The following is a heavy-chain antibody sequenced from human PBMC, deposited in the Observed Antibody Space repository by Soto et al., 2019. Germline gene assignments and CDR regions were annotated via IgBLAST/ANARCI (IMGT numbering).Heavy chain of an antibody. CDR3: AKLPGAYYYYGMDV. J-gene: IGHJ6*02. Sequence: GGSLRLSCAASGFTFSSYAMHWVRQAPGKGLEWVAVISYDGSNKYYADSVKGRFTISRDNSKNTLYLQMNSLRAEDTAVYYCAKLPGAYYYYGMDVWGQGTTVTVSS. CDR1: GFTFSSYA. D-gene: IGHD4-17*01. CDR2: ISYDGSNK. V-gene: IGHV3-30-3*02.